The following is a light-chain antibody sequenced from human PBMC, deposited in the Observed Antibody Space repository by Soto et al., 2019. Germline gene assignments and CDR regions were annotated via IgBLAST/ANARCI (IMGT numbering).Light chain of an antibody. CDR2: DAS. CDR1: QNIFRS. Sequence: EIVLTQSPATLSLSPGERATLSGRASQNIFRSLVWYQQKPGQPHRLLVYDASITAPSIPASFSGSGTGTDFPLTISSLEAEDFAGYYCQRRGRWPPWTFGQGTKVEIK. J-gene: IGKJ1*01. CDR3: QRRGRWPPWT. V-gene: IGKV3-11*01.